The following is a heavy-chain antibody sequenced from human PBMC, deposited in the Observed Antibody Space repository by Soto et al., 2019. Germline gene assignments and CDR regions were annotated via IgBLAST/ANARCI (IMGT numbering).Heavy chain of an antibody. Sequence: GGSLRLSCVASGFPFSNYNMNWVRQAPGKGLEWVSYITDSSDTVHYAGSVRGRFTISRDNAESSLYLQMNSLRDEDTAVYFCARDFGHGYYLDYWGRGTLVTVSS. CDR2: ITDSSDTV. CDR3: ARDFGHGYYLDY. J-gene: IGHJ4*02. V-gene: IGHV3-48*02. CDR1: GFPFSNYN. D-gene: IGHD3-3*01.